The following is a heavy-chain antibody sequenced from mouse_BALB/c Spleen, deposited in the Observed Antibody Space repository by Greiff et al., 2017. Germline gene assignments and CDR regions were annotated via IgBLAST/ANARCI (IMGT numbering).Heavy chain of an antibody. CDR3: TRGGAYYRYDEAMDY. Sequence: VQLLQPGAELVRPGASVKLSCKASGYTFTSYWINWVKQRPGQGLEWIGNIYPSDSYTNYNQKFKDKATLTVDKSSSTAYMQLSSPTSEDSAVYYCTRGGAYYRYDEAMDYWGQGTSVTVSS. V-gene: IGHV1-69*02. J-gene: IGHJ4*01. CDR1: GYTFTSYW. CDR2: IYPSDSYT. D-gene: IGHD2-14*01.